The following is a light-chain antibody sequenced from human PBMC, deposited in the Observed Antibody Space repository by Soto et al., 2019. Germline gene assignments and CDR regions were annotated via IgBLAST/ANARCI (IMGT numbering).Light chain of an antibody. V-gene: IGLV2-14*03. Sequence: QSVLTQPASVSGSPGQSITISCTGTSSDIGAYNYVSWYQQHPGKAPKLIIYDVTNRPAGISSRFSASKSGNTASLTISVLQAEDEADYYCCSYKSSSTLYVFGTGNKVTVL. CDR2: DVT. CDR1: SSDIGAYNY. J-gene: IGLJ1*01. CDR3: CSYKSSSTLYV.